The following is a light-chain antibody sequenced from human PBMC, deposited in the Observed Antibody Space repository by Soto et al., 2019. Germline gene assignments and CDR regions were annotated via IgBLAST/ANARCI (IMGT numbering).Light chain of an antibody. J-gene: IGKJ1*01. CDR2: KAS. V-gene: IGKV1-5*03. CDR1: QTIDSW. CDR3: QQYNTYTWT. Sequence: DIQMPPSHSTLSASVVYIFTITFLASQTIDSWLAWYQQRPGKPTNLLIYKASTLASGVTSRFSGSGSGTEFTLNLSRLQPDDFATYYCQQYNTYTWTVAQGTKVDI.